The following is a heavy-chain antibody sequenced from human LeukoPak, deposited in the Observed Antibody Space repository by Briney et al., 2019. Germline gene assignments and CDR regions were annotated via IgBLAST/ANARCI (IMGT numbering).Heavy chain of an antibody. J-gene: IGHJ4*02. CDR3: ASRSHDYSDY. CDR1: GGSISSGGYY. Sequence: KPSETLSLTCTVPGGSISSGGYYWSWIRQHPGKGLEWIGYIYYSGSTYYNPSLKSRVTISVDTSKNQFSLKLSSVTAADTAVYYCASRSHDYSDYWGQGTLVTVSS. V-gene: IGHV4-31*03. CDR2: IYYSGST.